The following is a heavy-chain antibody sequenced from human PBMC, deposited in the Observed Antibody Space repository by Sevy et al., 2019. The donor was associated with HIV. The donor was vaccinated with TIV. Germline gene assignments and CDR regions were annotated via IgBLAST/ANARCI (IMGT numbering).Heavy chain of an antibody. CDR1: GFTFRNFG. CDR2: VSYDGSSK. D-gene: IGHD3-10*01. V-gene: IGHV3-30*03. J-gene: IGHJ6*02. CDR3: ARGGSGDYYYYGVDV. Sequence: GGSLRLSCVGSGFTFRNFGVHWLRQAPGKGLEWLSVVSYDGSSKYYLDSVKGRFIVSRDNSKNTLYLQMNSLRTEDTAVYYCARGGSGDYYYYGVDVWGQGTTVTVSS.